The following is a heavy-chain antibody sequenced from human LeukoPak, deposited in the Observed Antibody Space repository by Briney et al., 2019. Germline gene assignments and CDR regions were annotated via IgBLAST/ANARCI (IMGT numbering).Heavy chain of an antibody. V-gene: IGHV4-30-2*01. CDR2: IYHSGST. CDR3: ARVPHY. J-gene: IGHJ4*02. CDR1: GGSISSGGYS. Sequence: SQTLSLTCAVSGGSISSGGYSWRWIRQPPGKGLEWIVYIYHSGSTYYNPSLKSRVTISVDRSKNQFSLKLSSVTAADTAVYYCARVPHYWGQGTLVTVSS.